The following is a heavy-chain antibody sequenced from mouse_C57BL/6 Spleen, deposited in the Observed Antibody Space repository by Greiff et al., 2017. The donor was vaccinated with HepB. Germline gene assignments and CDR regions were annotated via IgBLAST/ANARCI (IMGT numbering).Heavy chain of an antibody. CDR2: INYDGSST. V-gene: IGHV5-16*01. J-gene: IGHJ1*03. D-gene: IGHD1-1*01. Sequence: EVKLVESEGGLVQPGSSMKLSCTASGFTFSDYYMAWVRQVPEKGLEWVANINYDGSSTYYLDSLKSRFIISRDNAKNILYLQMSSLKSEDTATYYCARDPTVVATWYFDVWGTGTTVTVAS. CDR1: GFTFSDYY. CDR3: ARDPTVVATWYFDV.